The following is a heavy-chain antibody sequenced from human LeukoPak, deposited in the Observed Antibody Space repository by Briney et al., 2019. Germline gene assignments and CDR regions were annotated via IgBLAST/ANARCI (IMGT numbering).Heavy chain of an antibody. Sequence: PGGTLRLSCAASGFTFSSYGMSCVRQAPGKGLEWGSAISGSGGSTYYADSVKGRFNISRDNSKNTLYLQMNSLRAEHTAVHYCAKVRRGIVVVVAATFDYWGQGTLVTVSS. D-gene: IGHD2-15*01. CDR3: AKVRRGIVVVVAATFDY. CDR2: ISGSGGST. CDR1: GFTFSSYG. V-gene: IGHV3-23*01. J-gene: IGHJ4*02.